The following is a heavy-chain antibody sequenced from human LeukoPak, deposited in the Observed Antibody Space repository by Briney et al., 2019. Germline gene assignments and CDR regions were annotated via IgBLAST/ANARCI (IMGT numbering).Heavy chain of an antibody. D-gene: IGHD3-10*01. CDR2: INPNSGGT. Sequence: SVKVSCKASGYTFTGYYMHWVRQAPGQGLEWMGWINPNSGGTNYAQTFQGRVTMTRDTSISTAYMELSRLRSDDTAVYYCARGRRTLLDYWGQGTLVTVSS. CDR3: ARGRRTLLDY. V-gene: IGHV1-2*02. CDR1: GYTFTGYY. J-gene: IGHJ4*02.